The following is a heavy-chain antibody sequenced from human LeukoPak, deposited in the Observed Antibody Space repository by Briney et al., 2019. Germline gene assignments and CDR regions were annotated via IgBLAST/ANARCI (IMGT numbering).Heavy chain of an antibody. J-gene: IGHJ4*02. V-gene: IGHV1-69*13. CDR3: ARVYCSSTSCYSTPFDY. CDR2: IIPIFGTA. D-gene: IGHD2-2*01. Sequence: GASVKVSCKASGGTFSSYAISWVRQAPGQGLEWMGGIIPIFGTANYAQKFQGRVTITADESTSTAYMELSSLRSEDTAVYYCARVYCSSTSCYSTPFDYWGQGTLVTVSS. CDR1: GGTFSSYA.